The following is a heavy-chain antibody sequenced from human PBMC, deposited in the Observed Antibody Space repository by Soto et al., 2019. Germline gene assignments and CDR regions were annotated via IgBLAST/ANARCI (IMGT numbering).Heavy chain of an antibody. Sequence: EVQLVESGGGLVQPGGSLRLSCAASGFTVSSNYMSWVRQAPGKGLEWVSVIYSGGSTYYADSVKGRFTISRHNSTNTLYLQMNSLRAEDTAVYYCARVSFRALGGMDVWGQGTTVTVSS. J-gene: IGHJ6*02. CDR1: GFTVSSNY. CDR3: ARVSFRALGGMDV. CDR2: IYSGGST. V-gene: IGHV3-53*04. D-gene: IGHD3-16*01.